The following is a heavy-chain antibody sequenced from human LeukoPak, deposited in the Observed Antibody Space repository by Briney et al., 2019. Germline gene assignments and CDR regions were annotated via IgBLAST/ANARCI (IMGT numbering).Heavy chain of an antibody. CDR3: ARGPYSNYKYYYYYYMDV. CDR1: GGSFSGYY. CDR2: INHSGST. D-gene: IGHD4-11*01. J-gene: IGHJ6*03. V-gene: IGHV4-34*01. Sequence: PSETLSLTCAVYGGSFSGYYWSWIRQPPGKGLEWIGEINHSGSTNYNPSLKSRVTISVDTSKNQFSLKLSSVTAADTAVYYCARGPYSNYKYYYYYYMDVWGKGTTVTVSS.